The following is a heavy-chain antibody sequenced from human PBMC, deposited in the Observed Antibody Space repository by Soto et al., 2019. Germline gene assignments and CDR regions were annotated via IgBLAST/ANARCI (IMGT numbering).Heavy chain of an antibody. Sequence: QVQLVQSGAEVKKPGSSVKVSCKASGGTFSSYAISWVRQAPGQGLEWMGGIIPIFGTANYAQKVQGRVTITADESTSTASMKLSSRISEDTAVDYCARGVANYYYYGLDVWGQGTTVTVSS. J-gene: IGHJ6*02. D-gene: IGHD2-15*01. CDR1: GGTFSSYA. CDR3: ARGVANYYYYGLDV. CDR2: IIPIFGTA. V-gene: IGHV1-69*12.